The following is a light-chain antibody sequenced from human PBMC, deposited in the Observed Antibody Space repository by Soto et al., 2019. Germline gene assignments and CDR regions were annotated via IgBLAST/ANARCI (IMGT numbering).Light chain of an antibody. CDR1: QTITNY. CDR3: QQSYNTPQT. CDR2: ATD. V-gene: IGKV1-39*01. Sequence: DIQMTQSPSSLSASVGDRVTITCRASQTITNYLNWYQQQSGKAPKLLIYATDTLQSGVPSRFSGSGSGTDYTLSISSLQPEDFATYYCQQSYNTPQTFGHGTKVDLK. J-gene: IGKJ1*01.